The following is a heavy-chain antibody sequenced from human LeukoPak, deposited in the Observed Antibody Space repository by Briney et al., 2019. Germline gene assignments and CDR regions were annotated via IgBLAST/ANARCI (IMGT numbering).Heavy chain of an antibody. CDR1: GYTFTSYY. V-gene: IGHV1-46*01. D-gene: IGHD3-10*01. Sequence: ASVKVSCKASGYTFTSYYMHWVRQAPGQGLEWMGIINPSGGSTSYAQKFQGRVTMTRDTSTSTVYMELSSLRFEDTAVYYCARTPNYYGSGSYYNGEYYFDYWGQGTLATVSS. CDR3: ARTPNYYGSGSYYNGEYYFDY. CDR2: INPSGGST. J-gene: IGHJ4*02.